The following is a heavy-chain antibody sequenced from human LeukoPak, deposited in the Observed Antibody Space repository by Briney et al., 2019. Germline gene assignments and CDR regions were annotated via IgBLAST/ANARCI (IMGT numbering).Heavy chain of an antibody. CDR2: ISSSGSTI. V-gene: IGHV3-11*04. J-gene: IGHJ3*02. CDR1: GFTFSDYY. CDR3: ARDQSRPSSGSYPEEPGSRDAFDI. D-gene: IGHD1-26*01. Sequence: PGGSLRLSCAASGFTFSDYYMSWIRQAPGKGLEWVSYISSSGSTIYYADSVKGRFTISRDNAKNSLYLQMNSLRAEDTAVYYCARDQSRPSSGSYPEEPGSRDAFDIWGQGTMVTVSS.